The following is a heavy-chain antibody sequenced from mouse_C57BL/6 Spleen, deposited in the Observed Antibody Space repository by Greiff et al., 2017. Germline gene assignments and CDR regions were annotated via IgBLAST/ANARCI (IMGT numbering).Heavy chain of an antibody. Sequence: VQLKESGPELVKPGASVKISCKASGYTFTDYYINWVKQRPGQGLEWIGWIFPGSGSTYYNEKFKGKATLTVDKSSSTAYMLLSSLTSEDSAVYFCARGGYYGSNFDYWGQGTTLTVSS. CDR1: GYTFTDYY. V-gene: IGHV1-75*01. J-gene: IGHJ2*01. CDR2: IFPGSGST. CDR3: ARGGYYGSNFDY. D-gene: IGHD1-1*01.